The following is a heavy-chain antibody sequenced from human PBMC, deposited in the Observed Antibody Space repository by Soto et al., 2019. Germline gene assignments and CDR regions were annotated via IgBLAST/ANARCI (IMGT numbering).Heavy chain of an antibody. Sequence: QITLKESGPTLVKPTQTLTLTCTFSGFSLSTSGVGVGWIRQPPGKALEWLALIYWDDDKRYSPSLKSRLTNTKHTSKNQVLLTITRMDPVDTATYYCAQGYYGSGSWYNFDYWGQGTLVTVSS. CDR3: AQGYYGSGSWYNFDY. CDR1: GFSLSTSGVG. CDR2: IYWDDDK. V-gene: IGHV2-5*02. J-gene: IGHJ4*02. D-gene: IGHD3-10*01.